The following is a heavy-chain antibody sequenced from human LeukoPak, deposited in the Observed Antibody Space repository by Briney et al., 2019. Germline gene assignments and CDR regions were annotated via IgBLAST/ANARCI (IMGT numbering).Heavy chain of an antibody. CDR3: AKRGVVIRAVLVVGFHKEAYYFDS. D-gene: IGHD2-15*01. CDR1: GFMFSSYW. CDR2: IKLDGSES. V-gene: IGHV3-7*03. J-gene: IGHJ4*02. Sequence: GGSLRLSCEASGFMFSSYWMTWVRQAPGKGLEWVASIKLDGSESRYVDSVKGRFTISRDNPKNTLYLQMNSLRSEDTAVYFCAKRGVVIRAVLVVGFHKEAYYFDSWGQGALVTVSS.